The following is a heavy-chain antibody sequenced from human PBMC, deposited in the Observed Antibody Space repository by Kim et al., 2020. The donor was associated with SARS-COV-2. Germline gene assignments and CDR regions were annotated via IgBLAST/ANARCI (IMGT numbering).Heavy chain of an antibody. CDR2: INPNADTI. CDR1: GYNFTGHF. Sequence: ASVKVSCKTSGYNFTGHFIHWVRQAPGQGLKWMGIINPNADTIKYAEDLEGRLTLTRDTSTSTAYMSLRTLRSEDTAMYYCLLAGLDYWGQETLVIVSA. D-gene: IGHD2-15*01. CDR3: LLAGLDY. V-gene: IGHV1-46*04. J-gene: IGHJ4*02.